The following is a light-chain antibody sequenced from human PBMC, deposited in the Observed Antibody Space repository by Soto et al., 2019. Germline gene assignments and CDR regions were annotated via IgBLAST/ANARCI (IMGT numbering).Light chain of an antibody. V-gene: IGKV3-20*01. CDR2: GAS. CDR1: QSVSSNY. Sequence: ETVLTQSPGTLSLSPGERATLSCRASQSVSSNYLAWYQQKPGQAPRLLIYGASNRATGIPDRFSGSGSGTDFTLTISRLEPEDFVVYYCQQYGSSGWTFGQGTKVEIK. J-gene: IGKJ1*01. CDR3: QQYGSSGWT.